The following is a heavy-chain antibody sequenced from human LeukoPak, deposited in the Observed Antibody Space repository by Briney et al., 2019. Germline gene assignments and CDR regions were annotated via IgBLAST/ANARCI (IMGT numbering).Heavy chain of an antibody. V-gene: IGHV3-9*01. CDR3: AKDSCSSTSCYASYFDY. D-gene: IGHD2-2*01. CDR2: ISWNSGSI. CDR1: GFTFDDYA. Sequence: GGSLRLSCAASGFTFDDYAMHWVRQAPGKGLEWVSGISWNSGSIGYADSVKGRFTISRDNAKNSLYLQMNSLRAEDTALYYCAKDSCSSTSCYASYFDYWGQGTLVTVSS. J-gene: IGHJ4*02.